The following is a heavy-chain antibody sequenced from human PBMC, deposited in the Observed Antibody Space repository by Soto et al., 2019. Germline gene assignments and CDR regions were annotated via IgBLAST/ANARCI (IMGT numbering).Heavy chain of an antibody. CDR1: GGSISSGDYY. D-gene: IGHD2-21*02. J-gene: IGHJ3*02. CDR2: IYYSGST. V-gene: IGHV4-30-4*01. Sequence: PWETLSLTCTVSGGSISSGDYYWSWIRQPPGKGLEWIGYIYYSGSTYYNPSLKSRVTISVDTSKNQFSLKLSSVTAADTAVYYCARARLLLGAFDIWGQGTMVTVSS. CDR3: ARARLLLGAFDI.